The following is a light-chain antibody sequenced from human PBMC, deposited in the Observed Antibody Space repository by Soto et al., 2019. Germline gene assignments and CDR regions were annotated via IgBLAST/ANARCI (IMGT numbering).Light chain of an antibody. J-gene: IGKJ2*01. Sequence: DIQMTQSPSTLSASVGDKVTITCRASQSISSWLACYQQKPGKAPKLLICRASSLESGVPSSFSGSGSGTEFTVTISILQPDDFATYYCQQYNSFPYTFGQGTKLELK. CDR1: QSISSW. CDR3: QQYNSFPYT. CDR2: RAS. V-gene: IGKV1-5*03.